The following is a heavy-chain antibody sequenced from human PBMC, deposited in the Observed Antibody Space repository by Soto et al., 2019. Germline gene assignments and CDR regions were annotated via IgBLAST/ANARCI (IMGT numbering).Heavy chain of an antibody. CDR3: AREGTGTTSMDV. J-gene: IGHJ6*02. D-gene: IGHD1-1*01. CDR1: GYTFTSYD. V-gene: IGHV1-8*01. CDR2: MNPNSGNT. Sequence: QVQLVQSGAEVKKPGASVKVSCKASGYTFTSYDINWVRQATGQGLEWMGWMNPNSGNTGYAQKFRGRVTMTRNTSIGTAYTELSSLRSEDTAVYYCAREGTGTTSMDVWGQGTTGTVSS.